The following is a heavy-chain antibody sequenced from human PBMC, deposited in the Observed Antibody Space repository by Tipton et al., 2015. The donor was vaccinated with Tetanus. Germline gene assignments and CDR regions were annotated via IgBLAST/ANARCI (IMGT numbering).Heavy chain of an antibody. CDR2: INHSGGT. CDR3: ARERNVGVSVRDGMDV. CDR1: GGSFSGYY. Sequence: TLSLTCAVKGGSFSGYYWTWIRQAPGKGLEWIGQINHSGGTSYSSSLKSRVASSLDTSKHHFSLRLRYVTAADTAVYFCARERNVGVSVRDGMDVWGPGTTVTVSS. J-gene: IGHJ6*02. V-gene: IGHV4-34*01. D-gene: IGHD3-10*01.